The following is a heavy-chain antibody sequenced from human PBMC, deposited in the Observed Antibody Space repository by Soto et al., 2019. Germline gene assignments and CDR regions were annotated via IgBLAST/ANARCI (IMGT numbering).Heavy chain of an antibody. D-gene: IGHD6-13*01. CDR1: GGSFSGYY. CDR2: INHSGST. CDR3: ARARAGHQQLVHVYYYGMDV. J-gene: IGHJ6*02. Sequence: PSETLCITCAVYGGSFSGYYWSWIRQPPGKGLEWIGQINHSGSTNYNPSLKSRVTISVDTSKNQFPLKLSSVTAAATPVYYCARARAGHQQLVHVYYYGMDVWGQGTTVT. V-gene: IGHV4-34*01.